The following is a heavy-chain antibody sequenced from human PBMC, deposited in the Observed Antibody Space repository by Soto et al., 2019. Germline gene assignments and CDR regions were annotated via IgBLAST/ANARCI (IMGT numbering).Heavy chain of an antibody. V-gene: IGHV3-30*18. J-gene: IGHJ6*02. Sequence: GGSLRLSCAASGFTFSSYSMNWVRQAPGKGLEWVSVISYDGSNKYYADSVKGRFTISRDNSKNTLYLQMNSLRAEDTAVYYCAKDVTIFGVVRGLQIGSGMDVWGQGTTVTVSS. D-gene: IGHD3-3*01. CDR2: ISYDGSNK. CDR3: AKDVTIFGVVRGLQIGSGMDV. CDR1: GFTFSSYS.